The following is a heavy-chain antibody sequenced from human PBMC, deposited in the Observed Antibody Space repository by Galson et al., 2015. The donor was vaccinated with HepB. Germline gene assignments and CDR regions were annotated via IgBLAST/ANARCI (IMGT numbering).Heavy chain of an antibody. Sequence: SVKVSCKAAGYMFTSYGISWVRQAPGQGLEWMGWISTYHGDTNYAQKFQGRVTMTADTSTSTAYLELRSLRSDDTAVYYCARRYGDFSNWFDPWGQGTLVTVSS. V-gene: IGHV1-18*01. CDR2: ISTYHGDT. CDR3: ARRYGDFSNWFDP. CDR1: GYMFTSYG. D-gene: IGHD4-17*01. J-gene: IGHJ5*02.